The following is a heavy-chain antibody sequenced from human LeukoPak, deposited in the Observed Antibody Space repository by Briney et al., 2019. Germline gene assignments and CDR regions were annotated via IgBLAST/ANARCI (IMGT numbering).Heavy chain of an antibody. CDR1: GFTFSGYA. CDR3: ARLPSYYDAFDI. D-gene: IGHD3-10*01. CDR2: ISYDGSNK. J-gene: IGHJ3*02. V-gene: IGHV3-30-3*01. Sequence: GGSLRLSCAASGFTFSGYAMRWVRQAPGKGLEWVAVISYDGSNKYYADSVKGRFTISRDNSKNTLCLQMNSLRAEDTAVYYCARLPSYYDAFDIWGQGTMVTVSS.